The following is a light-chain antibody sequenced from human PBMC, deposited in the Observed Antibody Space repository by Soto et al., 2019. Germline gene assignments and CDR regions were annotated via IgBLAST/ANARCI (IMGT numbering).Light chain of an antibody. J-gene: IGLJ3*02. CDR1: SSDVGGYNF. Sequence: QSALTQPRSVSGSPGQSVTISCTGTSSDVGGYNFVSWYQQHPGKAPKLIIYDVSKRPSGVPDRFSGSKSGNTASLTISGLQAEDEAEYYCCSYAGSYTLWVFGGGTQLTAL. V-gene: IGLV2-11*01. CDR3: CSYAGSYTLWV. CDR2: DVS.